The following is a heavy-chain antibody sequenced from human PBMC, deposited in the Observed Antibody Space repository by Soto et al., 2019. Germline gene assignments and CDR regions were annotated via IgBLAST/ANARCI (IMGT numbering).Heavy chain of an antibody. V-gene: IGHV4-34*01. D-gene: IGHD6-13*01. CDR3: ARDSSSWSETLDY. J-gene: IGHJ4*02. CDR2: INHSGST. Sequence: SETLSLTCAVYGGSFSGYYWSWIRQPPGKGLEWIGEINHSGSTNYNPSLKSRVTISVDKSKNQFSLKLSSVTAADTAVYYCARDSSSWSETLDYWGQGTLVTVSS. CDR1: GGSFSGYY.